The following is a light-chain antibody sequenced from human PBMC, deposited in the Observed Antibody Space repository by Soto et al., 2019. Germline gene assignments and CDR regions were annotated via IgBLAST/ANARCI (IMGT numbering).Light chain of an antibody. CDR1: SSNIGAGYD. CDR2: VNN. Sequence: QSLLTQPPSVSGAPGQRVTISCTGSSSNIGAGYDVHWYQQVTGTAPKLLIYVNNNRPSGVPDRFSGSKSGTSASLVITGLQAEDEADYYCQSYDSSLSASVFGGGTKVTVL. CDR3: QSYDSSLSASV. V-gene: IGLV1-40*01. J-gene: IGLJ3*02.